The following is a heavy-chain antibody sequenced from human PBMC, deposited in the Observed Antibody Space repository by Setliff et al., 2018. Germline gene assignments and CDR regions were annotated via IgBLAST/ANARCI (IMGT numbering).Heavy chain of an antibody. CDR1: GGSISSSTYY. CDR2: IYGTGST. J-gene: IGHJ4*02. D-gene: IGHD3-10*01. Sequence: SETLSLTCTVSGGSISSSTYYWSWIRQPAERGLEWIGHIYGTGSTSYNPSLKSRVTISVDTSTNQFSLKLSSVTAADTAVYYCARAGYYGSGTYTLWGQGTLVTVSS. V-gene: IGHV4-61*09. CDR3: ARAGYYGSGTYTL.